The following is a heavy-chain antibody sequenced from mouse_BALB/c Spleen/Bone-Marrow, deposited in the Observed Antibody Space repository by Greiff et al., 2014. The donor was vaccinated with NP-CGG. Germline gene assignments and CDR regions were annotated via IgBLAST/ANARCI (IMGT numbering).Heavy chain of an antibody. Sequence: VQLQQSGPELVKPGASVKMSCKASGYTFTSYVMHWVKQKPGQGLEWIGYINPYNDGTKYNEKFKGKATLTSDKSSSTAYMEPSNRTSEDSSVYYWGRPRQLGVPYYFDFWGPGTTSPVSS. CDR1: GYTFTSYV. V-gene: IGHV1-14*01. D-gene: IGHD3-2*01. J-gene: IGHJ2*01. CDR2: INPYNDGT. CDR3: GRPRQLGVPYYFDF.